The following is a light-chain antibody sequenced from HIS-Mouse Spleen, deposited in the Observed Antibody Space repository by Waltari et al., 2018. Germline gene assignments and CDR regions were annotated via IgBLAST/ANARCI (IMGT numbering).Light chain of an antibody. V-gene: IGLV3-10*01. CDR1: ALPKKY. J-gene: IGLJ3*02. Sequence: SYELTQPPSVSVSPGQTARITCSGDALPKKYAYWYPQKSGQAPVLVIYEDSKRPSGLPWRFSGSSSGTMATLTIRGAQVEDEADYYCYSTDSSGNWVFGGGTKLTVL. CDR2: EDS. CDR3: YSTDSSGNWV.